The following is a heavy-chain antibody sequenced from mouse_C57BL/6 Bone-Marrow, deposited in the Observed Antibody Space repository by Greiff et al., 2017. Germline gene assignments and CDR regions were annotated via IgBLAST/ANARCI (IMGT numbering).Heavy chain of an antibody. V-gene: IGHV1-64*01. CDR2: IHPNSGST. CDR1: GYTFTSYW. D-gene: IGHD1-1*01. Sequence: VQLQQPGAELVKPGASVKLSCKASGYTFTSYWMHWVKQRPGQGLEWIGMIHPNSGSTNYNEKFKSKATLTVDKSSSTAYMQLSSLTSEASAVYYCARKRKITTVVFDYWGQGTTLTVSS. J-gene: IGHJ2*01. CDR3: ARKRKITTVVFDY.